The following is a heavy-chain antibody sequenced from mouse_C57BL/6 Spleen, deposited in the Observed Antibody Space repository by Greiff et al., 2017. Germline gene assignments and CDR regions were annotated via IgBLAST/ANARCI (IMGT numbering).Heavy chain of an antibody. CDR3: ARSDYDYDRWFAY. V-gene: IGHV14-2*01. D-gene: IGHD2-4*01. CDR2: IDPEDGDT. CDR1: GFTINDYY. J-gene: IGHJ3*01. Sequence: VQLQQSGAELVKPGASVKLSCKASGFTINDYYMNWVKQRTEQGLEWIGRIDPEDGDTKYDPKFQGKATITADTSSNTAYLQLSSLTSEDTAVYYCARSDYDYDRWFAYRGQGTLVTVSA.